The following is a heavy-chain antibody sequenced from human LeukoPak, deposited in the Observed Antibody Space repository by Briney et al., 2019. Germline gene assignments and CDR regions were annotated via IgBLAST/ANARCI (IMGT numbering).Heavy chain of an antibody. V-gene: IGHV3-30*04. CDR3: ARGDSSSWYTYYYYYMDV. CDR1: GFTFSSYA. CDR2: ISYDGSNK. D-gene: IGHD6-13*01. Sequence: GRSLRLSCAASGFTFSSYAMHWVRQAPGKGLEWVAVISYDGSNKYYADSVKGRFTISRDNSKNTLYRQMNSLRAEDTAVYYCARGDSSSWYTYYYYYMDVWGKGTTVTVSS. J-gene: IGHJ6*03.